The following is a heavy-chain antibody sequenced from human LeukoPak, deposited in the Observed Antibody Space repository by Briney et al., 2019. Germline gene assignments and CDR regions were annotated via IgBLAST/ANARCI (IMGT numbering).Heavy chain of an antibody. J-gene: IGHJ4*02. CDR2: INPNSGGT. CDR3: ARELGVAAAGPLDY. D-gene: IGHD6-13*01. CDR1: GYTFTCYY. Sequence: ASVKVSCKASGYTFTCYYMHWVRQAPGQGLEWMGWINPNSGGTNYAHKFQDRVTMTRDTSINTAYMELSNLRSDDTAVYFCARELGVAAAGPLDYWGQGTLVTVSS. V-gene: IGHV1-2*02.